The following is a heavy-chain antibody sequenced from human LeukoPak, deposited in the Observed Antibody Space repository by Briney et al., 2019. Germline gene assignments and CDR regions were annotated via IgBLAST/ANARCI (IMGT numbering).Heavy chain of an antibody. V-gene: IGHV4-39*01. CDR2: VYSTGSTT. CDR1: GGSISSSSNY. CDR3: ARHEEEDGYNAKTIDY. Sequence: SETLSLTCTVSGGSISSSSNYWGWVRQPPGKGLEWIGTVYSTGSTTYSNPSLKSRVTISVDTSKNQFSLKLSSVTAADTAVYYCARHEEEDGYNAKTIDYWGQGSLVTVSS. D-gene: IGHD5-24*01. J-gene: IGHJ4*02.